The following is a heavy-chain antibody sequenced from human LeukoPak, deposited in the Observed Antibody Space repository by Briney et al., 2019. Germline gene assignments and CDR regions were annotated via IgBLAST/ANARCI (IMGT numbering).Heavy chain of an antibody. J-gene: IGHJ6*02. D-gene: IGHD3-3*01. V-gene: IGHV3-11*01. CDR2: ISSSGSTI. CDR3: ARGRLEWLLYAPYYYYYGMDV. Sequence: GGSLRLSCAASGFTFSDYYMSWIRQAPGKGLECVSYISSSGSTIYYADSVKGRFTISRDNAKNSLYLQMNSLRAEDTAVYYCARGRLEWLLYAPYYYYYGMDVWGQGTTVTVSS. CDR1: GFTFSDYY.